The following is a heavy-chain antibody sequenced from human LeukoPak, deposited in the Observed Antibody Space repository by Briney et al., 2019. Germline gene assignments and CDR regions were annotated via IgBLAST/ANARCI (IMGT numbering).Heavy chain of an antibody. D-gene: IGHD2-15*01. Sequence: GSLRLSCAASGIIVSRYWMTWVRQAPGKGLEGVADIKEDGSEKHYVDSVKGRFTISRDNAENSLYLQMNSLRAEDTAIYYCARDLGVCSGGTCYPVYDYWGQGIPVTVSS. CDR1: GIIVSRYW. CDR2: IKEDGSEK. CDR3: ARDLGVCSGGTCYPVYDY. J-gene: IGHJ4*02. V-gene: IGHV3-7*01.